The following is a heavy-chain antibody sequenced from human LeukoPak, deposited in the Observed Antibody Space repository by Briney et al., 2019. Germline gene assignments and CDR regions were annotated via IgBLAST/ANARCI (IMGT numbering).Heavy chain of an antibody. CDR3: ARDPGAVPGTPGIY. V-gene: IGHV3-48*01. CDR1: GFTFSSYS. J-gene: IGHJ4*02. CDR2: ISSSSSTI. D-gene: IGHD6-19*01. Sequence: GGSLRLSCAASGFTFSSYSMNWVRQAPGKGLEWVSYISSSSSTIYYADSVKGRFTISRDNAKNSLYLQMNSLRAEDTAVYYCARDPGAVPGTPGIYWGPGALVTVSS.